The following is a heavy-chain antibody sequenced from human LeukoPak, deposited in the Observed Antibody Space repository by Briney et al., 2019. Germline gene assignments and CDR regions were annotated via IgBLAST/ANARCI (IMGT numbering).Heavy chain of an antibody. J-gene: IGHJ4*02. D-gene: IGHD3-3*01. Sequence: SETLSLTCGVPGGSISSSDYYWGWIRQPPGKGLEWIGTMFYSGIAYYSPSLKSRVTISVDTSKNQFSLKLSSVTAADTAVYFCARHGSSGVVITNFDYWGQGTLVTVSS. CDR2: MFYSGIA. V-gene: IGHV4-39*01. CDR1: GGSISSSDYY. CDR3: ARHGSSGVVITNFDY.